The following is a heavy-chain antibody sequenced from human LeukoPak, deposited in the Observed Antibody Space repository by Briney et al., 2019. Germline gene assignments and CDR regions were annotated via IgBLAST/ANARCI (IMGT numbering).Heavy chain of an antibody. D-gene: IGHD3-3*01. J-gene: IGHJ4*02. CDR1: GYTFTSYG. CDR3: AREDRFRYYYFDY. V-gene: IGHV1-69*04. CDR2: IIPILGIA. Sequence: SVKVSCKASGYTFTSYGIIWVRQAPGQGLEWMGRIIPILGIANYAQKFQGRVTITADKSTSTAYMELSSLRSEDTAVYYCAREDRFRYYYFDYWGQGTLVTVSS.